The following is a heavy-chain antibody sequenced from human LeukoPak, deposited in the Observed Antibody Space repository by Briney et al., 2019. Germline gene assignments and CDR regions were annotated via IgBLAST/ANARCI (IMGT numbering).Heavy chain of an antibody. Sequence: ASVKVSCKASGYTFTSYGISWVRQAPGQGLEWMGWISAYNGNTNYAQKLQGRVTMTTDTSTSIAYMELRSLRSDDTAVYYCARDSYYYDSSGYYYRANDAFDIWGQGTMVTVSS. CDR3: ARDSYYYDSSGYYYRANDAFDI. J-gene: IGHJ3*02. CDR2: ISAYNGNT. D-gene: IGHD3-22*01. CDR1: GYTFTSYG. V-gene: IGHV1-18*01.